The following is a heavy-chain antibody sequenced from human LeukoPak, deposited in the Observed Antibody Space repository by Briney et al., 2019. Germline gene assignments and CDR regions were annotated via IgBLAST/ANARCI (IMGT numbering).Heavy chain of an antibody. V-gene: IGHV3-30-3*01. CDR2: ISYDGSNK. J-gene: IGHJ4*02. D-gene: IGHD3-3*01. CDR3: AKDSRDFWSGYYREYYFDY. Sequence: PGRSLRLSCAASGFTFSSYAMHWVRQAPGKGLEWVAVISYDGSNKYYADSVKGRFTISRDNSKNTLYLQMNSLRAEDTAVYYCAKDSRDFWSGYYREYYFDYWGQGTLVTVSS. CDR1: GFTFSSYA.